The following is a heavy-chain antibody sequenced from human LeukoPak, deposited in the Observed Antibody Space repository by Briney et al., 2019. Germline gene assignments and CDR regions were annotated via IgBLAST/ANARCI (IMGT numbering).Heavy chain of an antibody. CDR1: GGSISSYY. Sequence: SETLSLTCTVSGGSISSYYWSWIRQPAGKGLEWIGRIYTSGSTNYNPSLKSRVTMSVDTSKNQFSLKLSSVTAADTAVYYCARASQPQSWFGELSSWVDPWGRGTLVTVSS. D-gene: IGHD3-10*01. J-gene: IGHJ5*02. V-gene: IGHV4-4*07. CDR2: IYTSGST. CDR3: ARASQPQSWFGELSSWVDP.